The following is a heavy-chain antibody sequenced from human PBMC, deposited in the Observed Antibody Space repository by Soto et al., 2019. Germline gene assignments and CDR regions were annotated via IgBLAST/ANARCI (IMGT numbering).Heavy chain of an antibody. Sequence: SVKGSCKASGGTFSSYAISWVRQAPGQGLEWMGGIIPIFGTANYAQKFQGRVTITADESTSTAYMELSSLRSEDTDVYYCARREVLVAATGVVYHYGTDVRG. CDR3: ARREVLVAATGVVYHYGTDV. J-gene: IGHJ6*02. D-gene: IGHD2-15*01. CDR1: GGTFSSYA. V-gene: IGHV1-69*13. CDR2: IIPIFGTA.